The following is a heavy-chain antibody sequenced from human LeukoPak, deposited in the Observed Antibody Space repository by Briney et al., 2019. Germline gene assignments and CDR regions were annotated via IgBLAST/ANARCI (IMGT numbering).Heavy chain of an antibody. J-gene: IGHJ6*02. Sequence: SETLSLTCAVYGTSLSGYYWSWIRQPPGKGLEWIGEINHSGSTNYNPSLKSRVTISVDTSKNQFSLKLSSVTAADTAVYYCARGIFLGIPSKYYYYGMDVWGQGTTVTVSS. D-gene: IGHD7-27*01. CDR1: GTSLSGYY. CDR2: INHSGST. V-gene: IGHV4-34*01. CDR3: ARGIFLGIPSKYYYYGMDV.